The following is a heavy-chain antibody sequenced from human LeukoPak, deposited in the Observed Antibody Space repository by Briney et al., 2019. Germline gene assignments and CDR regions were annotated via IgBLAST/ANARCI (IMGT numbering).Heavy chain of an antibody. Sequence: PGGSLRLSCAASGFSFSNYGMHWVRQAPGKGLEWVAVIWYDGTSKYYADPVKGRFTISRDNSKNTLYLQMNSLRVEDTAVYYCAKDGSGTYSRFDYWGQGTLVTVSS. D-gene: IGHD3-10*01. J-gene: IGHJ4*02. CDR1: GFSFSNYG. V-gene: IGHV3-33*06. CDR3: AKDGSGTYSRFDY. CDR2: IWYDGTSK.